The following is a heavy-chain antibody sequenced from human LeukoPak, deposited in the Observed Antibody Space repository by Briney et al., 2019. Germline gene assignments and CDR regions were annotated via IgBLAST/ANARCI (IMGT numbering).Heavy chain of an antibody. J-gene: IGHJ4*02. Sequence: ASVKVSCKASGYTFTSYDINWVRQATGQGLEWMGWINPNSGGTNYAQKFQGRVTMTRDTSISTAYMEPSRLRSDDTAVYYCATLGSGYSYGTDYWGQGTLVTVSS. CDR1: GYTFTSYD. V-gene: IGHV1-2*02. CDR2: INPNSGGT. CDR3: ATLGSGYSYGTDY. D-gene: IGHD5-18*01.